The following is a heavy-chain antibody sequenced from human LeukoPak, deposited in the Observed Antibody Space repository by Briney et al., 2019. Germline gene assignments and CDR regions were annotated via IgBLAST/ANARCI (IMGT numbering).Heavy chain of an antibody. Sequence: PGGSLRLSCAASGFTFSSYGMSWVRQAPGKGLEWVSAISGSGGSTYYADSVKGRFTISRDNSKNTLYLQMNSLRAEDTAVYYCARGPPLYSSGWYGFDYWGQGTLVTVSS. V-gene: IGHV3-23*01. D-gene: IGHD6-19*01. CDR2: ISGSGGST. J-gene: IGHJ4*02. CDR1: GFTFSSYG. CDR3: ARGPPLYSSGWYGFDY.